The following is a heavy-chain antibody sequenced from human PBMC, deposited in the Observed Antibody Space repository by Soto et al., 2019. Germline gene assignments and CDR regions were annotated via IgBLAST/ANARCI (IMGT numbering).Heavy chain of an antibody. CDR2: MNPGSGDT. CDR3: ARMETFVSLNWFDL. J-gene: IGHJ5*02. D-gene: IGHD3-16*01. V-gene: IGHV1-8*01. Sequence: ASVKVSCQASGYSFTNNDVSWGRPATGQALELMGWMNPGSGDTGYAQKFQGRVTMTRDISIATAYMELSSLRSDDTAIYYCARMETFVSLNWFDLWGQGILVTVSS. CDR1: GYSFTNND.